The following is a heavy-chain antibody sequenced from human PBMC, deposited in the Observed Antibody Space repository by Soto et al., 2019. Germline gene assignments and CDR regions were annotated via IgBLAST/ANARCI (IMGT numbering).Heavy chain of an antibody. Sequence: GGSLRLSCAASGFTFNNYAMTWVRQAPGKGLEWVSAISGSGGSTYYADSVRGRFTISRDNSKNTLYLQINSLRAEDTAIYYCAKDYYHGSGSYYGDYYGMDVWGQGTTVTVS. CDR3: AKDYYHGSGSYYGDYYGMDV. D-gene: IGHD3-10*01. V-gene: IGHV3-23*01. CDR2: ISGSGGST. CDR1: GFTFNNYA. J-gene: IGHJ6*02.